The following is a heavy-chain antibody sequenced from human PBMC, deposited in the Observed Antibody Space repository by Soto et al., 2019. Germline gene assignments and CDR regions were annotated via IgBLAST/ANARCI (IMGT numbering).Heavy chain of an antibody. D-gene: IGHD2-15*01. CDR3: ATAPDGYASIWCNP. Sequence: EVQLFESGGGLVQPGGSLRLSCAASGFIFSNYGMNWVRQAPGKGLEWVSGTSASGETTYYGDSANGRFTMTRDNSRNTLYLPMNSLRAEDTAVYYCATAPDGYASIWCNPWGLGTLVTVSS. V-gene: IGHV3-23*01. CDR1: GFIFSNYG. CDR2: TSASGETT. J-gene: IGHJ5*02.